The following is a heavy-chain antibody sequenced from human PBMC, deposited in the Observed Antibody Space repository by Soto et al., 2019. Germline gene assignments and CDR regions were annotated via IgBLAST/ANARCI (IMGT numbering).Heavy chain of an antibody. CDR1: GFTFSSYW. CDR2: IKQDGSEK. J-gene: IGHJ4*02. V-gene: IGHV3-7*01. CDR3: AREVDDYGDPYYFDY. Sequence: SGGSLRLSCAASGFTFSSYWMSWVRQAPGKGLEWVANIKQDGSEKYYVDSVKGRFTISRDNAKNSLYLQMNSLRAEDTAVYYCAREVDDYGDPYYFDYWGQGTLVTVSS. D-gene: IGHD4-17*01.